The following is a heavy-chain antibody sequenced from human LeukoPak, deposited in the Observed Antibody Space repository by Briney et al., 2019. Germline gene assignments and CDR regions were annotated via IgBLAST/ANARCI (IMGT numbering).Heavy chain of an antibody. CDR3: AREYYDFWSSFGTDRYYYYGMDV. J-gene: IGHJ6*02. V-gene: IGHV1-8*01. D-gene: IGHD3-3*01. Sequence: ASVKVSCKASGHTFTSYDINWVRQATGQGLEWMGWMNPNSGNTGYAQKFQGRVTMTRNTSISTAYMELSSLRSEDTAVYYCAREYYDFWSSFGTDRYYYYGMDVWGQGTTVTVSS. CDR1: GHTFTSYD. CDR2: MNPNSGNT.